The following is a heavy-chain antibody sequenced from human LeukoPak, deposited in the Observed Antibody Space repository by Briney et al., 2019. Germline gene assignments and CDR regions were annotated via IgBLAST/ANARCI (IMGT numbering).Heavy chain of an antibody. CDR3: ARDTGTGWFDP. Sequence: SETLSLTCTVAGGSISSYYWSWIRQPPGKGLEWIGYIYYSGSTNYNPSLKSRVTISVDTSKNQFSLKLSSVTAADTAVYYCARDTGTGWFDPWGQGTLVTVSS. CDR2: IYYSGST. CDR1: GGSISSYY. V-gene: IGHV4-59*01. J-gene: IGHJ5*02. D-gene: IGHD1/OR15-1a*01.